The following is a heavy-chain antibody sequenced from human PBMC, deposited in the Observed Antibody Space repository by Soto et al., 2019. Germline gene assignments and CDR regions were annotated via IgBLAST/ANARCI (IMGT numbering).Heavy chain of an antibody. J-gene: IGHJ4*02. CDR2: IWYDGSNK. CDR1: GFTFSSHG. Sequence: QVQLVESGGGVVQPGRSLRLSCAASGFTFSSHGMHWVRQAPGKGLEWVAVIWYDGSNKYYADSVEGRFTISRDNSKNTMYLQMNSLRAEDTAVYYCASPGGLSMGFNYWGQGTLVTVSS. V-gene: IGHV3-33*01. D-gene: IGHD3-16*02. CDR3: ASPGGLSMGFNY.